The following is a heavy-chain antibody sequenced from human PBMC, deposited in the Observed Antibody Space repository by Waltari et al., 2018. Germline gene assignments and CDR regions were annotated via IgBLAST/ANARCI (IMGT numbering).Heavy chain of an antibody. CDR3: AAEVPKGTSWHY. Sequence: QIQLVQSGPEVKTPGTSVRVSCKTSGFTFSASAVQWVRQARGQRREWIGWLGIADGPTSYAQQFQERATFTSDVSTDTAYMELSSLRSEDTAVYYCAAEVPKGTSWHYWGQGTLLTVSS. D-gene: IGHD3-10*01. CDR1: GFTFSASA. CDR2: LGIADGPT. J-gene: IGHJ4*02. V-gene: IGHV1-58*01.